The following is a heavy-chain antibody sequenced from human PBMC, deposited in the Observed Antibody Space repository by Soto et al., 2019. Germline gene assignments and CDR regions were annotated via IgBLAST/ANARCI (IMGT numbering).Heavy chain of an antibody. V-gene: IGHV3-30*18. D-gene: IGHD3-3*01. CDR1: GFTFSSYG. CDR3: AKVQEGVLIISPTDY. J-gene: IGHJ4*02. CDR2: ISYDGSNK. Sequence: QVQLVESGGGVVQPGRSLRLSCAASGFTFSSYGMHWVRQAPGKGLEWVAVISYDGSNKYYADSVKGRFTISRDNSKNTLYLQMNSLRAEDTAVYYCAKVQEGVLIISPTDYWGQGTLVTVSS.